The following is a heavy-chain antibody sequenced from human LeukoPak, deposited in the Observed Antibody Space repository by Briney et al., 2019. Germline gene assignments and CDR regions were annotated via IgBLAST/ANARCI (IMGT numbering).Heavy chain of an antibody. D-gene: IGHD6-13*01. Sequence: SETLSLTCAVYGGSFSGYYWSWIRQPPGKGLEWIGEINHSGSTNYNPSLKSRVTISVDASKNQFSLKLSSVTAADTAVYYCARTGYSSSLSFDYWGQGTLVTVSS. CDR3: ARTGYSSSLSFDY. J-gene: IGHJ4*02. V-gene: IGHV4-34*01. CDR2: INHSGST. CDR1: GGSFSGYY.